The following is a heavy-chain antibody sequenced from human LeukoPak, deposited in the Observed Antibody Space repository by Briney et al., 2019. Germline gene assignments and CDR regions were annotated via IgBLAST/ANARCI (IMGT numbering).Heavy chain of an antibody. D-gene: IGHD5-18*01. CDR3: ATPWVLDTAMDPFDY. Sequence: GGSLRLSCAASGFTFSSYEMNWVRQSPGKGLECVSYISSSGSTIYYADSVKGRFTISRDNAKNSLYLQMNSLRAEDTAVYYCATPWVLDTAMDPFDYWGQGTLVTVSS. CDR2: ISSSGSTI. CDR1: GFTFSSYE. J-gene: IGHJ4*02. V-gene: IGHV3-48*03.